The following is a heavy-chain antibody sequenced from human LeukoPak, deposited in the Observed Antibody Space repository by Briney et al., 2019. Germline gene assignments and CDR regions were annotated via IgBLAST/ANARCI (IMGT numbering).Heavy chain of an antibody. CDR1: GGSISSYY. CDR3: ARRDYGEHFDY. CDR2: IYYSGST. V-gene: IGHV4-59*01. Sequence: KSSETLSLTCTVSGGSISSYYWSWIQQPPGKGLEWIGYIYYSGSTNYNPSLKSRVTISVDTSKNQFSLKLSSVTAADTAVYYCARRDYGEHFDYWGQGTLVTVSS. D-gene: IGHD4-17*01. J-gene: IGHJ4*02.